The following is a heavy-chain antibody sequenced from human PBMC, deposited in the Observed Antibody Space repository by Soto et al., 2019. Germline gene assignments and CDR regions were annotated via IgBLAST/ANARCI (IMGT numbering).Heavy chain of an antibody. V-gene: IGHV4-30-4*01. J-gene: IGHJ5*02. CDR2: IYYSGST. CDR1: GGSISSGDYY. Sequence: QVQLQESGPGLVKPSQTLSLTCTVSGGSISSGDYYWSWIRQPPGKGLEWIGYIYYSGSTYYNPSLKSRVTISVDTSKNQFSLKLSSVTAADTAVYYCAREHRVGATRQPFTRPGWFDPWGQGTLVTVSS. CDR3: AREHRVGATRQPFTRPGWFDP. D-gene: IGHD1-26*01.